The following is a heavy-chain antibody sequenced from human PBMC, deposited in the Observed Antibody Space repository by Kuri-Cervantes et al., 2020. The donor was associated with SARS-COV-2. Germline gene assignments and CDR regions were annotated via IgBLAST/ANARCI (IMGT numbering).Heavy chain of an antibody. CDR3: ARDRIAFGY. CDR2: IKQDGSAR. D-gene: IGHD6-13*01. Sequence: GESLKISCSGSGFSFSVYWMSWVRQAPGKGLEWVANIKQDGSARYYVASVKGRFTISRDNAKNSLYLQMNSLRAEDTAVYYCARDRIAFGYWGQGTLVTVSS. CDR1: GFSFSVYW. V-gene: IGHV3-7*03. J-gene: IGHJ4*02.